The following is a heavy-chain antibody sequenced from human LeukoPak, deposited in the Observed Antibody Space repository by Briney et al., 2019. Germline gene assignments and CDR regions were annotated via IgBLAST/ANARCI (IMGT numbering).Heavy chain of an antibody. CDR3: ARAPRQKAVAGSPDAFDI. CDR1: GYTFTSYG. V-gene: IGHV1-18*01. J-gene: IGHJ3*02. CDR2: ISAYNGNT. Sequence: GASVKVSCKASGYTFTSYGISWVRQAPGQGLEWMGWISAYNGNTNYAQKLQGRVTMTRDTSTSTVYMELSSLRSEDTAVYYCARAPRQKAVAGSPDAFDIWGQGTMVTVSS. D-gene: IGHD6-19*01.